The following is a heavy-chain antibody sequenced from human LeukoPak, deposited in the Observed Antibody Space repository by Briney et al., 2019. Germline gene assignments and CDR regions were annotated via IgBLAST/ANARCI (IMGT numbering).Heavy chain of an antibody. V-gene: IGHV4-61*01. CDR2: IYYSGST. CDR1: GGSISSSSYY. J-gene: IGHJ6*03. D-gene: IGHD6-13*01. CDR3: ARGYSSTWYDYYYYYMDV. Sequence: SETLSLTCTVSGGSISSSSYYWSWIRQPPGKGLEWIAYIYYSGSTNYNPSLKSRVTISVDTSKNQFSLKLSSVTAADTAVYYCARGYSSTWYDYYYYYMDVWGKGTTVTISS.